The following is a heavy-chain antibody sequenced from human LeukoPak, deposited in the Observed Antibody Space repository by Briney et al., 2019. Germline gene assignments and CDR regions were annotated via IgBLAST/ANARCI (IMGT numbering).Heavy chain of an antibody. CDR1: GGSIGSSDSF. CDR2: IYYSGTT. CDR3: ARDVIGTHFYMDV. V-gene: IGHV4-39*07. Sequence: SETLSLTCTVSGGSIGSSDSFWGWIRQPPGTGLEWIGSIYYSGTTYYNPSLKSRLTISVDTSKNHFSLKLTSVTAADTAVYFCARDVIGTHFYMDVWGKGTTVTVSS. J-gene: IGHJ6*03. D-gene: IGHD1-14*01.